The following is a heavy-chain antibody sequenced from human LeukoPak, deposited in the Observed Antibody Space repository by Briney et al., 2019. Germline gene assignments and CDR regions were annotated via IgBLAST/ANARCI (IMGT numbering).Heavy chain of an antibody. CDR2: ITTYNGNT. D-gene: IGHD6-19*01. Sequence: GASVKVSCKASGYTFTSYDISWVRQAPGQGLEWMGWITTYNGNTNYAQKLQGRVTMTTDTSTSTAYMELRSLRSDDTAMYFCARVRSAWYVDYWGQGTLVTVSS. V-gene: IGHV1-18*01. J-gene: IGHJ4*02. CDR3: ARVRSAWYVDY. CDR1: GYTFTSYD.